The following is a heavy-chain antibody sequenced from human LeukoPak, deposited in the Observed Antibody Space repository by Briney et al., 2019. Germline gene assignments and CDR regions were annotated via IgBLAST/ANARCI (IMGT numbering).Heavy chain of an antibody. D-gene: IGHD6-13*01. CDR1: GGSISSYY. Sequence: PSETLSLTCTVSGGSISSYYWSWIRQPAGKGLEWIGRIDTSGNTNYKPSLKSRVTMSVGTSKNQFSLKLSSVTAADTAVYYCARVSSSWYRDWYFDLWGRGTLVTVSS. V-gene: IGHV4-4*07. CDR2: IDTSGNT. CDR3: ARVSSSWYRDWYFDL. J-gene: IGHJ2*01.